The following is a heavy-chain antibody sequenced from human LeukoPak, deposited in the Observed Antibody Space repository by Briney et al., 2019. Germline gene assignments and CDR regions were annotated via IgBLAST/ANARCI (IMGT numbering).Heavy chain of an antibody. CDR1: GFTFSSYS. CDR3: ARGPRYYDFWSGYPITYYFDY. D-gene: IGHD3-3*01. Sequence: GGSLRHSCAASGFTFSSYSMNWVRQAPGKGLEWVSYISSSSSTIYYADSVKGRFTISRDNAKNSLYLQMNSLRAEDTAVYYCARGPRYYDFWSGYPITYYFDYWGQGTLVTVSS. CDR2: ISSSSSTI. J-gene: IGHJ4*02. V-gene: IGHV3-48*01.